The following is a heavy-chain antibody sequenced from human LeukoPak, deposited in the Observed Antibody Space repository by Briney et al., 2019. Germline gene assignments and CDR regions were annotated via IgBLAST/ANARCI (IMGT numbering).Heavy chain of an antibody. J-gene: IGHJ1*01. D-gene: IGHD1-14*01. CDR1: GFTFSSYS. CDR3: ARDPGTVEEYFQH. CDR2: ISSSNSTI. Sequence: TGGSLRLSCAASGFTFSSYSMNWVRQAPGKGLEWVSYISSSNSTIYYADSVKGRFTISRDNAKNSLYLQMNSLRAEDTAVYYCARDPGTVEEYFQHWGQGTLVTVSS. V-gene: IGHV3-48*01.